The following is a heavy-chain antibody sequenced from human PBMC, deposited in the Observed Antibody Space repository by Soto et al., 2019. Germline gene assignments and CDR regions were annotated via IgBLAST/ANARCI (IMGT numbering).Heavy chain of an antibody. CDR2: INPSGGRT. CDR3: ERYYYDSSGYYRMDD. J-gene: IGHJ4*02. CDR1: GYTFTSYY. Sequence: GASVKVSCKASGYTFTSYYIHWVRQAPGQELEWMGIINPSGGRTGYAQKFQGRVTMTRDTSTSTVYMELISLRSEDTSIYYFERYYYDSSGYYRMDDWGQGTLVTVSS. D-gene: IGHD3-22*01. V-gene: IGHV1-46*01.